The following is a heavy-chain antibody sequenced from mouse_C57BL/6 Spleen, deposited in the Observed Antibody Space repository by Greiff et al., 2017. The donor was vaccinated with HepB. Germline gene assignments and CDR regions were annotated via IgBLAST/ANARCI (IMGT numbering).Heavy chain of an antibody. CDR3: ANYDPFAY. J-gene: IGHJ3*01. D-gene: IGHD2-4*01. CDR2: INPNNGGT. Sequence: EVQLQQSGPELVKPGASVKISCKASGYTFTDYYMNWVKQSHGKSLEWIGDINPNNGGTSYNQKFKGKATLTVDKSSSTAYMELRSLTSEDSAVYYCANYDPFAYWGQGTLVTVSA. CDR1: GYTFTDYY. V-gene: IGHV1-26*01.